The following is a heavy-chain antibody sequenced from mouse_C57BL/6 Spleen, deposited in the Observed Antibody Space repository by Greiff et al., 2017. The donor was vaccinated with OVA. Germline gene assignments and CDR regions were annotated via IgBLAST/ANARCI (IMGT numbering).Heavy chain of an antibody. J-gene: IGHJ2*01. CDR3: ARGENYALDY. Sequence: QVQLKQSGPELVKPGASVKISCKASGYAFSSSWMNWVKQRPGKGLEWIGRIYPGDGDTNYNGKFKGKATLTADKSSSTAYMQLSSLTSEDSAVYFCARGENYALDYWGQGTTLTVSS. CDR1: GYAFSSSW. D-gene: IGHD1-1*02. CDR2: IYPGDGDT. V-gene: IGHV1-82*01.